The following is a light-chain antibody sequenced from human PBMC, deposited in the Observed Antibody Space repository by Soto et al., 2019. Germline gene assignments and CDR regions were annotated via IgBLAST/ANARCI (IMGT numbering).Light chain of an antibody. CDR3: QRSYSTPL. J-gene: IGKJ3*01. Sequence: DIQMTQSPSSLSASVGDRVTITCRASQSISSYLNWYQQKPGKAPKLLIYAASSLQSGVPSRFSGSGSGTDFTLTISSLQAEDVATYYCQRSYSTPLFGPGTKVDIK. CDR2: AAS. CDR1: QSISSY. V-gene: IGKV1-39*01.